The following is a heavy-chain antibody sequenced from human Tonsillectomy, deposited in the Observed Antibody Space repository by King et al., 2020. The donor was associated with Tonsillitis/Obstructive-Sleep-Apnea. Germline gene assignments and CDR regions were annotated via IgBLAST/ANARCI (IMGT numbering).Heavy chain of an antibody. Sequence: QLVQSGAEVKKPGASVKVSCKVSGYTLTELSMHWVRQAPGKGLEWIGGFDPEDGETIYAPKFQGRGTMTEDTSTDTAYMVLSSLRSEDTAVYYCATETYYYDSSGPTAHFDIWGQGTMVTVSS. CDR2: FDPEDGET. CDR3: ATETYYYDSSGPTAHFDI. V-gene: IGHV1-24*01. D-gene: IGHD3-22*01. CDR1: GYTLTELS. J-gene: IGHJ3*02.